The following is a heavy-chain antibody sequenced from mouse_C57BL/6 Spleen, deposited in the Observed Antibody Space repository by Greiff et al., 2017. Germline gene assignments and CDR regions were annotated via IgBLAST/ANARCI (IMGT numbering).Heavy chain of an antibody. Sequence: EVMLVESGGGLVQPGGSMKLSCVASGFTFSNYWMNWVRQSPEKGLEWVAQIRLKSDNYATHYAESVKGRFTISRDDSKSSVYLQMINLRAEDTGIYYCNYPAWFAYWGQGTLVTVSA. CDR3: NYPAWFAY. CDR1: GFTFSNYW. D-gene: IGHD1-1*01. V-gene: IGHV6-3*01. J-gene: IGHJ3*01. CDR2: IRLKSDNYAT.